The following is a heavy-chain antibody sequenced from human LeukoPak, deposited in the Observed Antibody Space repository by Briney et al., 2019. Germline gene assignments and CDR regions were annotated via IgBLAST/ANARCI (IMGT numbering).Heavy chain of an antibody. CDR3: ARRGTLYYYGSGSPTNYYMDV. CDR2: INHSGST. V-gene: IGHV4-34*01. Sequence: SETLSLTCAVYGGSFSGYYWSWIRQPPGKGLEWIGEINHSGSTNYNPSLKSRVTISVDTSKNQFSLKLSSVTAADTAVYYCARRGTLYYYGSGSPTNYYMDVWGKGTTVTISS. J-gene: IGHJ6*03. CDR1: GGSFSGYY. D-gene: IGHD3-10*01.